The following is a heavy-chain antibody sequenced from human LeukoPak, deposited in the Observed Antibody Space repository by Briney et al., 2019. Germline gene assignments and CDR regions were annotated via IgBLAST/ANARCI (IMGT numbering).Heavy chain of an antibody. V-gene: IGHV3-23*01. CDR3: AKDRSGSGSYYPDY. D-gene: IGHD3-10*01. CDR1: GFTFSSYA. CDR2: IGGGGKST. Sequence: GGSLRLSCAASGFTFSSYAMTWVRQAPGKGLEWVSGIGGGGKSTYYADSVKGRFTISRDNSKNTLFLQMNSLSAEDTAVYYCAKDRSGSGSYYPDYWGRGTLVTVSP. J-gene: IGHJ4*02.